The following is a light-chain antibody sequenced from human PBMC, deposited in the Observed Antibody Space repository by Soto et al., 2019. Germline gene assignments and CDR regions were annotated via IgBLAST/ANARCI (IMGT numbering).Light chain of an antibody. CDR2: KVS. CDR1: QSLVHNDGDTY. Sequence: DVVLTQSPLALPVTLGQPASISCRSAQSLVHNDGDTYLSWFQQRPGRAPRRLIYKVSKRDSGGADRISGSGSGTDFILKISRVEAEDFGLYYCMQGTHWHWTFGQGTKVEIK. J-gene: IGKJ1*01. CDR3: MQGTHWHWT. V-gene: IGKV2-30*02.